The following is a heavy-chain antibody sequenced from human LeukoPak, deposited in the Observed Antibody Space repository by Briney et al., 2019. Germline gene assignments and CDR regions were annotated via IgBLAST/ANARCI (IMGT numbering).Heavy chain of an antibody. CDR1: GFTFSSYG. J-gene: IGHJ4*02. V-gene: IGHV3-30*02. D-gene: IGHD2-2*03. CDR2: IWYDGSNK. Sequence: GGSLRLSCAASGFTFSSYGMHWVRQAPGKGLEWVAVIWYDGSNKYYADSVKGRFTISRDNSKNTLYLQMNSLRAEDTAVYYCAKDFAGYCSSTSWYHSDYWGQGTLVTVSS. CDR3: AKDFAGYCSSTSWYHSDY.